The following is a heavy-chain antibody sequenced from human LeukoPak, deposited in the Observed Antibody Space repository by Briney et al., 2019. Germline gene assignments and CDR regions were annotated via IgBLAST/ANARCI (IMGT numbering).Heavy chain of an antibody. J-gene: IGHJ4*02. CDR1: GFTFRSYY. V-gene: IGHV3-7*01. Sequence: PGGSLRLSCAASGFTFRSYYMSWVRQAPGKGLEGVANIDQDGSDKYYVDSVKGRFTISRDNAKNSLYLQMNSLRVEDTAVYYCAKSPGGYSGPFGDWGQGTLVTVSS. CDR2: IDQDGSDK. CDR3: AKSPGGYSGPFGD. D-gene: IGHD5-12*01.